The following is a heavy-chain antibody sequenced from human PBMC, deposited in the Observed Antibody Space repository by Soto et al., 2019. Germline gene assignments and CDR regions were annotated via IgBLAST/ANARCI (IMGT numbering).Heavy chain of an antibody. V-gene: IGHV3-53*01. D-gene: IGHD3-22*01. CDR2: IYSGGST. CDR1: GFTVSSNY. J-gene: IGHJ6*02. CDR3: ARAMYRYYYDSSGYLYGLAV. Sequence: PGGSLRLSCAASGFTVSSNYMSWVRQAPGKGLEWVSVIYSGGSTYYADSVKGRFTISRDNSKNTLYLQMNSLRAEDTAVYYCARAMYRYYYDSSGYLYGLAVCGQGPT.